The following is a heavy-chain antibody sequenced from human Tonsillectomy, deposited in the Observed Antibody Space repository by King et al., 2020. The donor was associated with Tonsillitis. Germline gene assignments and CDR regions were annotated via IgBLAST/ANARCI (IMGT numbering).Heavy chain of an antibody. V-gene: IGHV1-8*02. CDR3: ARVVTVAGTLGYYYGMDV. Sequence: QLVQSGAEVKKPGASVKVSCKASGYTFTSYDINWVRQATGQGLEWMGWMNPNSGNTGYAQKFQGRVTMTRNTSISTAYMELSSLRSEDTAEYYCARVVTVAGTLGYYYGMDVWGQGTTVTVSS. CDR1: GYTFTSYD. D-gene: IGHD6-19*01. CDR2: MNPNSGNT. J-gene: IGHJ6*02.